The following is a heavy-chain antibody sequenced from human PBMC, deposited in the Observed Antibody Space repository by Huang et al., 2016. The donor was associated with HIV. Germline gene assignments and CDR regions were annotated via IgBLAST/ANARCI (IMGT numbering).Heavy chain of an antibody. D-gene: IGHD6-19*01. CDR2: ISWNSGSR. V-gene: IGHV3-9*01. J-gene: IGHJ4*02. CDR1: GFTFDDYA. Sequence: EVQLVESGGGLVQPGRSLRLSCAASGFTFDDYAMHWVRQAPGKGLEWVSGISWNSGSRGYADSVKGRFTISRDNAKNSLYLQMNSLRTEDTALYYCAKDIGIAVAGTMDYWGQGTLVTVSS. CDR3: AKDIGIAVAGTMDY.